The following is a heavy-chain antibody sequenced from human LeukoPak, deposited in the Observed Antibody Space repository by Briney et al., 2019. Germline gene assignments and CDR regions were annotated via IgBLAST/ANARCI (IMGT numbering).Heavy chain of an antibody. V-gene: IGHV3-11*01. D-gene: IGHD6-13*01. J-gene: IGHJ4*02. Sequence: PGGSLRLSCAASAFSFSDYYMSWIRQAPGKGLEWVPYISSSGNTIYYADSVKGRFTISRDNPKKSLYLQMNSLGAEDTAVYYCARGKQQLPLDYWGQGTVVTVSS. CDR3: ARGKQQLPLDY. CDR1: AFSFSDYY. CDR2: ISSSGNTI.